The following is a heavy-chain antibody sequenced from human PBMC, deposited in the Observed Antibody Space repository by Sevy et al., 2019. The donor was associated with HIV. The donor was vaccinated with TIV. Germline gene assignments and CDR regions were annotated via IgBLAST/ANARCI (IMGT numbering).Heavy chain of an antibody. J-gene: IGHJ6*02. CDR2: MNPNSGNT. CDR3: AGSAPSSSYFFGFHYYYYGMDV. V-gene: IGHV1-8*01. D-gene: IGHD6-13*01. CDR1: GYTFTSYD. Sequence: ASVKVSCKASGYTFTSYDINWVRQATGQGLEWMGWMNPNSGNTSYAQKFQGRVTMTRNTSISTAYMELSSRRSEDTAVYYCAGSAPSSSYFFGFHYYYYGMDVWGQGTTVTVSS.